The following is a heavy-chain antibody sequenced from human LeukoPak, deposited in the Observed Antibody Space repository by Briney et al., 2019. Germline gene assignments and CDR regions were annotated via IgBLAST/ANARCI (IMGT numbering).Heavy chain of an antibody. D-gene: IGHD1-14*01. Sequence: SGGSLRLSCAASGFSFSNYAMSWVRQAPARGLEWVSSLRGDGDTFYADSVKGRFTLSRDNSKNTVYLQMNSLRAEDTAVYYCSKGLQAAGHLAHDNWGQGALVTVSS. CDR2: LRGDGDT. V-gene: IGHV3-23*01. CDR3: SKGLQAAGHLAHDN. J-gene: IGHJ4*02. CDR1: GFSFSNYA.